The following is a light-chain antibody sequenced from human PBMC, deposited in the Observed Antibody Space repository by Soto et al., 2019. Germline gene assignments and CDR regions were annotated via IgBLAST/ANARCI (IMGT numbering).Light chain of an antibody. Sequence: EIVLTQSPATLSLSPGERATLSCRASQSVSSYLAWYQQKPGQAPRLLIYDASNRATGIPARFSGSGSGTDFTLTISSLEAEDVAVYYCQQRSNWPPSTFGQGTRLE. CDR3: QQRSNWPPST. CDR1: QSVSSY. V-gene: IGKV3-11*01. CDR2: DAS. J-gene: IGKJ5*01.